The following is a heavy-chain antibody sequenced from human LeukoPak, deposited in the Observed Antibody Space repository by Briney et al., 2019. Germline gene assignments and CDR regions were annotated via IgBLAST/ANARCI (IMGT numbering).Heavy chain of an antibody. CDR1: GYTFSSHY. J-gene: IGHJ4*02. CDR2: SNPSDGGA. D-gene: IGHD6-19*01. CDR3: GRGGIAVAGTLDY. V-gene: IGHV1-46*01. Sequence: ASVKVSCKASGYTFSSHYMHWVRQAPGQGLEWMGVSNPSDGGATYTQKFQGRVTMTRDTSTSTVYMELSRLRYEDTAVYYCGRGGIAVAGTLDYWGQGTLVTVSS.